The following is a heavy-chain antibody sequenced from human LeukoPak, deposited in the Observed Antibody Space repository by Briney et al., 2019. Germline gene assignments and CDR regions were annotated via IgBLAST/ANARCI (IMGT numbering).Heavy chain of an antibody. Sequence: GESLKISCKGSGYSFTSYWIGWVRQMPGKGLEWMGIIYPGDSDTRYSPSFQGQVTISADKSISTAYLQWSSLKASDTAMYYCARRVRRGSATGAFDIWGQGTMVTVSS. CDR2: IYPGDSDT. V-gene: IGHV5-51*01. CDR1: GYSFTSYW. CDR3: ARRVRRGSATGAFDI. D-gene: IGHD1-26*01. J-gene: IGHJ3*02.